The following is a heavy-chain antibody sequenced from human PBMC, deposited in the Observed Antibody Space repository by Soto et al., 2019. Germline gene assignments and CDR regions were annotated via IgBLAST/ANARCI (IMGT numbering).Heavy chain of an antibody. CDR3: ARSYSSGWEFDY. V-gene: IGHV3-11*01. J-gene: IGHJ4*02. CDR2: ISSTGRTI. D-gene: IGHD6-19*01. Sequence: PGGSLRLSCGASGFTFSNYYMSWIRQAPGKGLEWVSYISSTGRTIYHADSVKGRFTVSRDNAQNSLSLKLNSLRVEDTAVYYCARSYSSGWEFDYWGQGTQVTVSS. CDR1: GFTFSNYY.